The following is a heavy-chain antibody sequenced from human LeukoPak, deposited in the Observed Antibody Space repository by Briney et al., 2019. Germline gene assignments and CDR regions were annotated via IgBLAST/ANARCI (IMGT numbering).Heavy chain of an antibody. V-gene: IGHV1-18*01. CDR2: ISAYNGNT. CDR3: AREPGRHYDFWSGYYTGDYYMDV. D-gene: IGHD3-3*01. CDR1: GYTFTSYG. Sequence: GASVKVSCKASGYTFTSYGISWVRQAPGQGLEWMGWISAYNGNTNYAQKLQGRVTMTTDTSTSTAYMELSRLRSDDTAVYYCAREPGRHYDFWSGYYTGDYYMDVWGKGTTVTVSS. J-gene: IGHJ6*03.